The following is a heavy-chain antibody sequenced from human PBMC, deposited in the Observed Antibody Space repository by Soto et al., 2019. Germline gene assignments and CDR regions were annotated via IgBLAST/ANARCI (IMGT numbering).Heavy chain of an antibody. D-gene: IGHD4-17*01. CDR3: AKSLFYGDYNWLDP. CDR2: INIDGSST. Sequence: GGSLRLYCAASGFTFSSYWMHWVRQAPGKGLVWVSHINIDGSSTNSADSVRGRFTISRDNAKNTLYLQMNSLRAEDTAVYYCAKSLFYGDYNWLDPWGQGTLVTVSS. V-gene: IGHV3-74*01. CDR1: GFTFSSYW. J-gene: IGHJ5*02.